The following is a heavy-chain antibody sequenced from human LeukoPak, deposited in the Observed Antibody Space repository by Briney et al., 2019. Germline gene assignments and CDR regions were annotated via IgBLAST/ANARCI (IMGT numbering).Heavy chain of an antibody. CDR2: IYYSGNT. CDR1: GGSISSSSYY. D-gene: IGHD6-13*01. V-gene: IGHV4-39*07. CDR3: AGDNAAAGTDF. Sequence: SETLSLTCTVSGGSISSSSYYWGWIRQPPGKGLEWIGSIYYSGNTYYNPSLKSRVTISVDTSKNQFSLKLSSVTAADTVVYYCAGDNAAAGTDFWGQGTLVTVSS. J-gene: IGHJ4*02.